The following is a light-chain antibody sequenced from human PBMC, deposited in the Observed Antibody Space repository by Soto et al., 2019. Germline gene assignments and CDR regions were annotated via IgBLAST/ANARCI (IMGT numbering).Light chain of an antibody. Sequence: DLQMTQSPSTLSGSVGDRVTITCRASQTISSWLAWYQQKPGKAPKLLIYKASTLKSGVPSRFSGSGSGTEFTLTISSLQPDDFATYYCQHYNSYPEAFGQGTKVELK. CDR1: QTISSW. V-gene: IGKV1-5*03. CDR3: QHYNSYPEA. J-gene: IGKJ1*01. CDR2: KAS.